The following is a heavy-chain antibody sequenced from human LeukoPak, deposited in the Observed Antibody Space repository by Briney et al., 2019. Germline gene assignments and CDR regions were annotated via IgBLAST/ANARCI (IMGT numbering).Heavy chain of an antibody. CDR2: ISAYDGNT. Sequence: VASVKVSCKASGYTFSSYGISWVRQAPGQGLEWMGWISAYDGNTNHAQKLQGRVTMTTDTSTSTAYMELRSLRSDDTAVYYCARAVRGYSYAYLPYWGQGTLVTVSS. D-gene: IGHD5-18*01. J-gene: IGHJ4*02. CDR1: GYTFSSYG. V-gene: IGHV1-18*01. CDR3: ARAVRGYSYAYLPY.